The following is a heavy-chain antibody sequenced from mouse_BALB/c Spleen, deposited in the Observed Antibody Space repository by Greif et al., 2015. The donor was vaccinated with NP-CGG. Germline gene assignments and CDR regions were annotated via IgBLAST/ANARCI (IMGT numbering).Heavy chain of an antibody. CDR2: ISSGGSYT. V-gene: IGHV5-9-1*01. CDR1: GFTFSSYA. Sequence: EVKLVESGGGLVKPGGSLKLSCAASGFTFSSYAMSWVRQTPEKRLEWVATISSGGSYTYYPDSVKGRFTISRDNAKNTLYLQMSSLRSEDTAMYYCARRGDDYDPPYAMDYWGQGTSVTVSS. D-gene: IGHD2-4*01. CDR3: ARRGDDYDPPYAMDY. J-gene: IGHJ4*01.